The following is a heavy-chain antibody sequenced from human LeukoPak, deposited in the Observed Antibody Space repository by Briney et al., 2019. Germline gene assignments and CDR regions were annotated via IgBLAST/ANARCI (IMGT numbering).Heavy chain of an antibody. D-gene: IGHD2-2*01. CDR3: ATFGIVVVPAAMPNNWFDP. J-gene: IGHJ5*02. CDR2: FDPEDGET. Sequence: GASVKVSRKVSGYTLTELSMHWVRQAPGKGLEWMGGFDPEDGETIYAQKFQGRVTMTEDTSTDTAYMELSSLRSEDTAVYYCATFGIVVVPAAMPNNWFDPWGQGTLVTVSS. CDR1: GYTLTELS. V-gene: IGHV1-24*01.